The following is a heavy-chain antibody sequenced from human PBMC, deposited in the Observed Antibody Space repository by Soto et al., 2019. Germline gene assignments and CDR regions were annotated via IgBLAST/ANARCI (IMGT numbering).Heavy chain of an antibody. CDR2: ISGSGGNT. CDR3: ATESFDH. J-gene: IGHJ4*02. Sequence: EVQLLESGGGLVQPGKSLRLSCAASGFTFSSYAMDWVRQAPGKGLEWVSIISGSGGNTNYADSVKGRFTISRDHSKNTVVLQMNSLRAEDTAVYYCATESFDHWGQGTLVTVSS. V-gene: IGHV3-23*01. CDR1: GFTFSSYA.